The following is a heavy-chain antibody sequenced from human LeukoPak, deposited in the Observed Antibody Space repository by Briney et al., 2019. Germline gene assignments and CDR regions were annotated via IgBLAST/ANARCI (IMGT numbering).Heavy chain of an antibody. Sequence: ASVKVSCKASGGTFSSYAISWVRQAPGQGLEWMGRIIPILGIANYAQKFQGRVTITADKSTSTAYMELSSLRSEDTAVYYCAESPVVFEELLYWFDPWGQGTLVTVSS. V-gene: IGHV1-69*04. D-gene: IGHD3-10*02. CDR2: IIPILGIA. J-gene: IGHJ5*02. CDR1: GGTFSSYA. CDR3: AESPVVFEELLYWFDP.